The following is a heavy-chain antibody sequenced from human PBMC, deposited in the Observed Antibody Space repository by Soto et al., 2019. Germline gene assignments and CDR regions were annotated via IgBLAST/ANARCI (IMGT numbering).Heavy chain of an antibody. CDR3: ARGYYYDSSGYYYLDY. Sequence: PSETLSLTCTVSGGSFSGYYWSWIRQPPGKGLEWIGEINHSGSTNYNPSLKSRVTISVDTSKNQFSLKLSSVTAADTAVYYCARGYYYDSSGYYYLDYWGQGTLVTVSS. J-gene: IGHJ4*02. V-gene: IGHV4-34*01. CDR1: GGSFSGYY. CDR2: INHSGST. D-gene: IGHD3-22*01.